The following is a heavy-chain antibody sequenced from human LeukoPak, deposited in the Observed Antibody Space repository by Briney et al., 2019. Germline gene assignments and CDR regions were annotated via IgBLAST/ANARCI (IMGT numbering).Heavy chain of an antibody. CDR2: ISGSGGST. CDR1: GFTFSGYA. CDR3: AKSGYSSGWYPY. V-gene: IGHV3-23*01. Sequence: GGSLRLSCAASGFTFSGYAMSWVRQAPGKGLEWVSAISGSGGSTYYADSVKGRFTISRDNSKNTLYLQMNSLRAEDTAVYYCAKSGYSSGWYPYWGQGTLVTVSS. D-gene: IGHD6-19*01. J-gene: IGHJ4*02.